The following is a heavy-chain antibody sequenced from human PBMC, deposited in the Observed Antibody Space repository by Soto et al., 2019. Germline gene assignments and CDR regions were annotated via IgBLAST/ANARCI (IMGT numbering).Heavy chain of an antibody. Sequence: GASVKVFSKVSWYTSTIYAMHWVPQAPGQRLEWMGWIRAGNCNTKYSQKFQGRVTITRDTSASTAYMELSSLRSADTAVYSCASDIVATTGYYFDYWRPGALVAVSS. D-gene: IGHD5-12*01. V-gene: IGHV1-3*01. CDR3: ASDIVATTGYYFDY. J-gene: IGHJ4*02. CDR1: WYTSTIYA. CDR2: IRAGNCNT.